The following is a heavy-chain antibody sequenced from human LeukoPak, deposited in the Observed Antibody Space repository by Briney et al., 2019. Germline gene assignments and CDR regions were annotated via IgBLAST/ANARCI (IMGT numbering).Heavy chain of an antibody. CDR3: AGVLRYFDWFLY. Sequence: TGGSLRLSCAASGFTFSSYGMHWVRQAPGKGLEWVAFIRYDGSNKYYADSVKGRFTISRDNSKNTLYLQMNSLRAEDTAVYYCAGVLRYFDWFLYWGQGTLVTVSS. CDR1: GFTFSSYG. V-gene: IGHV3-30*02. J-gene: IGHJ4*02. CDR2: IRYDGSNK. D-gene: IGHD3-9*01.